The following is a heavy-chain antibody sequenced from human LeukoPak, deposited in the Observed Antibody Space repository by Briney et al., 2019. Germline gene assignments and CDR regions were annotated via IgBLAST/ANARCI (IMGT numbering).Heavy chain of an antibody. V-gene: IGHV4-59*01. D-gene: IGHD3-22*01. J-gene: IGHJ4*02. CDR3: VRGVSSGL. Sequence: SETLSLTCTVSGGSISPYYWTWIRQRPGKGLECIGYIHYSGTTSYNPSLKSRVTISVDTSKNQFSLKETSVTPAGTAVYYCVRGVSSGLWGQGTLVTVSS. CDR1: GGSISPYY. CDR2: IHYSGTT.